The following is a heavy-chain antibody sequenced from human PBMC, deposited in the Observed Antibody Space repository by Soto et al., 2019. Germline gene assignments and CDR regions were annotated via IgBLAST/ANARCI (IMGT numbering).Heavy chain of an antibody. V-gene: IGHV4-59*01. J-gene: IGHJ4*02. D-gene: IGHD3-10*01. CDR3: ARVPRYYYVSGPQSYFDY. Sequence: PSETLSLSCTVSGCSISSYYWSWIRQTTGKVLEWIGYIFYSGSTNYNPSLESRVTISVDTSKRQFSLELSSVTAADTAVYYCARVPRYYYVSGPQSYFDYWGQGTLVPAPQ. CDR2: IFYSGST. CDR1: GCSISSYY.